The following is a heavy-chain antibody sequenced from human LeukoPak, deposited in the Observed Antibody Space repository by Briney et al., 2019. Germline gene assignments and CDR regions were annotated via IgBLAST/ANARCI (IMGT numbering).Heavy chain of an antibody. D-gene: IGHD3-22*01. CDR3: ARDYYYDSSGDPFDY. CDR2: ISGSGDST. CDR1: GFTSGVTFSDSA. V-gene: IGHV3-23*01. J-gene: IGHJ4*02. Sequence: GGSLRLSCVASGFTSGVTFSDSAMSWVRQAPGKGLECVLGISGSGDSTYYADSVKGRFTISRDNSKNTLYLQMNSLRAEDTAVYYCARDYYYDSSGDPFDYWGQGTLVTVS.